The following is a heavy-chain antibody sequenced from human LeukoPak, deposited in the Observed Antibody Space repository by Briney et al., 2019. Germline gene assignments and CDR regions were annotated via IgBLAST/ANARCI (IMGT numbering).Heavy chain of an antibody. D-gene: IGHD6-13*01. CDR3: ATSASSSWYDYYYYYMDV. J-gene: IGHJ6*03. CDR1: GFTFSTYW. Sequence: GGSLRLSCAASGFTFSTYWMTWVRQAPGKGLEWVANIKQDGSEKYYVDSVKGRFTISRDNAKNSLYLQMNSLRAEDTAVYYCATSASSSWYDYYYYYMDVWGKGTTVTISS. V-gene: IGHV3-7*03. CDR2: IKQDGSEK.